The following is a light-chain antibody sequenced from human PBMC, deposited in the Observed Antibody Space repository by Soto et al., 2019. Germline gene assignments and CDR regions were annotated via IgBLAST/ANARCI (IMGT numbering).Light chain of an antibody. J-gene: IGLJ1*01. CDR1: SSDVGGYNY. CDR2: DVS. Sequence: ALTQPASVSGSPGQSITISCTGTSSDVGGYNYVSWYQQHPGKAPKLMIYDVSDRPSGVSNRFSASKSGNTAYLTISGLQAEDEADYYCCSYTSSSTPWVFGTGTKVTVL. CDR3: CSYTSSSTPWV. V-gene: IGLV2-14*03.